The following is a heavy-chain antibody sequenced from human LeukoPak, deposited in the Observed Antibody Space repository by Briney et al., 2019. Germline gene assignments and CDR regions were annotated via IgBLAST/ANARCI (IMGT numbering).Heavy chain of an antibody. CDR2: IKQDGSEK. CDR1: GFTFSSYW. D-gene: IGHD6-13*01. CDR3: ARDLSDSSSWYYYYYYMDV. Sequence: GGSLRLSCAASGFTFSSYWMSWVRQAPGKGLEWVANIKQDGSEKYYVDSVKGRFTISRDNAKNSLYLQMNSLRAEDTAVYYCARDLSDSSSWYYYYYYMDVWGKGTTVTVSS. V-gene: IGHV3-7*01. J-gene: IGHJ6*03.